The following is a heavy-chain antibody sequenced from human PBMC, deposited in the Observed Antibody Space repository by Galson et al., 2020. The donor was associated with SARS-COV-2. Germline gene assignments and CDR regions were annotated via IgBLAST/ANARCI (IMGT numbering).Heavy chain of an antibody. CDR3: ARDLGNWGFDY. Sequence: SCAASGFTFSSYAMHWVRQAPRKGLEWVAVISYDGSNKYYADSVKGRFTISRDNSKNTLYLQMNSLRAEDTAVYYCARDLGNWGFDYWGQGTLVTVSS. CDR2: ISYDGSNK. V-gene: IGHV3-30*04. D-gene: IGHD7-27*01. CDR1: GFTFSSYA. J-gene: IGHJ4*02.